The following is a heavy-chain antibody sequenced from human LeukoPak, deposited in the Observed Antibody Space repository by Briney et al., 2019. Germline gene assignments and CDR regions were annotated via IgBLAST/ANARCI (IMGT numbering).Heavy chain of an antibody. V-gene: IGHV1-69*13. CDR1: GGTFSSYA. CDR3: ASGITMILEGWFDY. CDR2: IIPIFGTA. J-gene: IGHJ4*02. Sequence: VASVKVSCKASGGTFSSYAISWVRQAPGQGLEXXXGIIPIFGTANXXXKFXXRVTITADESTSTAYMELSSLRSEDTAVYYCASGITMILEGWFDYWGQGTLVTVSS. D-gene: IGHD3-22*01.